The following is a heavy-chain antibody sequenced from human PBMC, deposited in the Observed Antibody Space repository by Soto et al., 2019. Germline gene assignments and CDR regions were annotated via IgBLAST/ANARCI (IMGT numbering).Heavy chain of an antibody. CDR3: ARDYPRYSSGWTHYFDY. D-gene: IGHD6-19*01. J-gene: IGHJ4*02. Sequence: PSETLSLTCTVSGGSISSGGYYWSWIRQHPGKGLEWIGYIYYSGSTYYNPSLKSRVTISVDTSKNQFSLKLSSVTAADTAVYYCARDYPRYSSGWTHYFDYCGQGPLVTVYS. CDR2: IYYSGST. V-gene: IGHV4-31*03. CDR1: GGSISSGGYY.